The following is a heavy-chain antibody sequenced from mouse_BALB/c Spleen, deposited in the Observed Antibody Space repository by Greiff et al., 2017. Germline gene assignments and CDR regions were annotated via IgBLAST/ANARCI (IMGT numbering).Heavy chain of an antibody. J-gene: IGHJ4*01. V-gene: IGHV3-6*02. Sequence: VQLQQSGPGLVKPSQSLSLTCSVTGYSITSGYYWNWIRQFPGNKLEWMGYISYDGSNNYNPSLKNRISITRDTSKNQFFLKLNSVTTEDTATYYCARGGNYGYPYYYAMDYWGQGTSVTVSS. CDR3: ARGGNYGYPYYYAMDY. CDR1: GYSITSGYY. D-gene: IGHD1-2*01. CDR2: ISYDGSN.